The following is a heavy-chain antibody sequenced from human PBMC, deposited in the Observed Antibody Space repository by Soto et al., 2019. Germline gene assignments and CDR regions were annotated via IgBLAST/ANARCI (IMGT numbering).Heavy chain of an antibody. CDR2: IWFDGSKE. CDR3: AKVSGYYDSSGYNYYYVMDV. J-gene: IGHJ6*02. Sequence: GGSLRLPCAASGFNFGNYAMHWVRQAPGKGLQWVATIWFDGSKEYYSDSVKGRFTISRDNSKNTLYLQMNSLRAEDTAIYYCAKVSGYYDSSGYNYYYVMDVWGQGTTVTVSS. CDR1: GFNFGNYA. V-gene: IGHV3-33*04. D-gene: IGHD3-22*01.